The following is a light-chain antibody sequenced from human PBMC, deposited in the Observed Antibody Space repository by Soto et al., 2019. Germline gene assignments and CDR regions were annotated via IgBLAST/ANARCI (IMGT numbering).Light chain of an antibody. Sequence: QSALSQPASVSGSPGQSITISCTGTSSDVGSYNLVSWYQQYPGKAPKVMIYDVSKRPSGVSNRFSGSKSGNTASLTISGLQAEDEADYYCASYRSGDTVVFGGGTKLTVL. J-gene: IGLJ2*01. V-gene: IGLV2-14*02. CDR2: DVS. CDR3: ASYRSGDTVV. CDR1: SSDVGSYNL.